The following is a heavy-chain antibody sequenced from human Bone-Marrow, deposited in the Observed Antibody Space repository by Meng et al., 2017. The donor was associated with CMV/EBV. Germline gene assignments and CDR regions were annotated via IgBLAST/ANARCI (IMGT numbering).Heavy chain of an antibody. V-gene: IGHV1-69*05. CDR3: ARDRTGDCSSTSCYNYYYYYGMDV. Sequence: SVKVSCKASGGTFNSFAFSWVRQAPGQGLEWMGGVIPIFDTTNYAQQFQGRLTITTDESTSIVSMELNNLRSEDTAVYYCARDRTGDCSSTSCYNYYYYYGMDVWVQGTTVTVSS. J-gene: IGHJ6*02. D-gene: IGHD2-2*02. CDR1: GGTFNSFA. CDR2: VIPIFDTT.